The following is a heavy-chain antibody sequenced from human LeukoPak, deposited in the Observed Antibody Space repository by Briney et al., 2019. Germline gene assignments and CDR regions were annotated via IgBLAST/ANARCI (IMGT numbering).Heavy chain of an antibody. D-gene: IGHD3-10*01. J-gene: IGHJ6*02. CDR1: GGTFSSYA. Sequence: SVKVSCKASGGTFSSYANSWVRQAPGQGLEWMGRIIPIFGIANYAQKFQGRVTITADKSTSTAYMELSSLRSEDTAVYYCASPSGGPMVRGVMDVWGQGTTVTVSS. CDR3: ASPSGGPMVRGVMDV. CDR2: IIPIFGIA. V-gene: IGHV1-69*04.